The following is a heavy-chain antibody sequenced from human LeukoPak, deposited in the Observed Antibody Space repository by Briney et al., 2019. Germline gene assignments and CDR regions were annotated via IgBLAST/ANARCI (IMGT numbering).Heavy chain of an antibody. D-gene: IGHD3-10*01. CDR3: ARWGKSTMVRGEDFDY. CDR1: GFTFSSYA. J-gene: IGHJ4*02. V-gene: IGHV3-30*04. CDR2: ISYDGSNK. Sequence: GGSLGLSCAASGFTFSSYAMHWVRQAPGKGLEWVAVISYDGSNKYYADSVKGRFTISRDNSKNTLYLQMNSLRAEDTAVYYCARWGKSTMVRGEDFDYWGQGTLVTVSS.